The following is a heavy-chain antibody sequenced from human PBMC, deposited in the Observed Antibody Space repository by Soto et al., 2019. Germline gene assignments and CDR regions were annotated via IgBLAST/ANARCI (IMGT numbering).Heavy chain of an antibody. D-gene: IGHD6-19*01. J-gene: IGHJ4*02. CDR1: GYTFTSSY. CDR3: ARDPAYSSGWRLDY. V-gene: IGHV1-46*01. CDR2: INPSSDST. Sequence: GASVKVSCKASGYTFTSSYMHWVRQAPGQGLEWMGMINPSSDSTTYAQNFQGRVTMTRDTSTSTFYMELSSLRSEDTAVYYCARDPAYSSGWRLDYWGQGTLVTVSS.